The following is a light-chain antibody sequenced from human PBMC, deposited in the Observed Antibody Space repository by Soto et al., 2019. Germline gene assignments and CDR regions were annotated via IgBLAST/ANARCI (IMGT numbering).Light chain of an antibody. CDR2: DVS. CDR1: SSDVGGYNY. Sequence: QSALTQPRSVSGSPGQSVTISCTGTSSDVGGYNYVSWYQQHPGKAPKLMIYDVSKRPSGVPDRFSGSKSGTTASLTISGLPAEDESDYYCCSYAGSYTPVVFGGGTKVTVL. CDR3: CSYAGSYTPVV. J-gene: IGLJ2*01. V-gene: IGLV2-11*01.